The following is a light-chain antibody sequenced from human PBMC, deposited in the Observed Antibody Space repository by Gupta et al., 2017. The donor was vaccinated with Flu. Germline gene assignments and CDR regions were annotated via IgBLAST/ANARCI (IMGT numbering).Light chain of an antibody. CDR3: CSYAGSDVWV. CDR2: DVS. CDR1: SSDVGGYNY. J-gene: IGLJ3*02. V-gene: IGLV2-11*01. Sequence: QSALTQPRSVSGSPGQSVTISCTGTSSDVGGYNYVSWYQQHPGKAPRLMNYDVSKWLSGVPDRFSGSKSGNTASLTISGLQAEDEADYYCCSYAGSDVWVFGGGTKLTVL.